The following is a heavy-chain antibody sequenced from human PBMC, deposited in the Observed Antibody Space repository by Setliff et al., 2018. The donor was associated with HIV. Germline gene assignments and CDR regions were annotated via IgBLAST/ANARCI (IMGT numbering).Heavy chain of an antibody. J-gene: IGHJ4*02. CDR2: INVNSGGA. V-gene: IGHV1-2*02. D-gene: IGHD3-3*01. CDR3: ARVWMATVSSDY. Sequence: GASVKVSCKASGYTFTGYYMHWVRQAPGQGLEWMGWINVNSGGANYAQKFQGRVTMTKNTLYLQMNSLTTEDTALYYCARVWMATVSSDYWGQGSLVTVSS. CDR1: GYTFTGYY.